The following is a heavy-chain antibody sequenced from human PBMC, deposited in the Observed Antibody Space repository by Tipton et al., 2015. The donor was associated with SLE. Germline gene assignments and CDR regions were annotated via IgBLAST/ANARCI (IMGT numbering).Heavy chain of an antibody. CDR2: ISGSDGST. CDR3: ARRNSESGAFDM. J-gene: IGHJ3*02. Sequence: SLRLSCAASRFTFSIYGMRCVSQYPEKGLEWVSSISGSDGSTYYADYVKGRFTISRDNSKNTLYLQMNSLRAEDTAVYYCARRNSESGAFDMWGQGTLVTVSS. CDR1: RFTFSIYG. D-gene: IGHD3-10*01. V-gene: IGHV3-23*01.